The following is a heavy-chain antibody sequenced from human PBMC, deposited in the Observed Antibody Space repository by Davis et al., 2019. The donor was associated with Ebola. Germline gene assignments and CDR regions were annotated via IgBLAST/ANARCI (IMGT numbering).Heavy chain of an antibody. CDR2: LSTGGGVT. V-gene: IGHV3-23*01. J-gene: IGHJ4*02. CDR3: AKVVGTTKKYFDY. D-gene: IGHD1-26*01. Sequence: GGSLRLSCAASGFTFTSYAMTWVRQAPGKGLEWVSGLSTGGGVTFYADPVKGRFTISRDNSKNTLYLQMNSLRAEDTAVYYCAKVVGTTKKYFDYWGQGTLVPVSS. CDR1: GFTFTSYA.